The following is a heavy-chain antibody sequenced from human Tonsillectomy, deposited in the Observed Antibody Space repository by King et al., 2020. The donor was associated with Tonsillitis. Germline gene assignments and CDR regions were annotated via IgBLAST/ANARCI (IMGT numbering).Heavy chain of an antibody. CDR2: IYYSGST. J-gene: IGHJ4*02. V-gene: IGHV4-59*01. CDR1: GGSISSYY. D-gene: IGHD6-19*01. CDR3: ARGAVAGEIDY. Sequence: VQLQESGPGLVKPSETLSLTCTVSGGSISSYYWSWIRQPPGKGLEWIGYIYYSGSTNYNPSLKSRVTISVDTSKNQFSLKLSSVTAADTAVYYCARGAVAGEIDYWGQGTLVTVSS.